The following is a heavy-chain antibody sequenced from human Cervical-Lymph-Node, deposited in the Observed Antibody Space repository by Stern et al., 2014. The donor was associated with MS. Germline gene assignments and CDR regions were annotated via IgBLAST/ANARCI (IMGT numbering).Heavy chain of an antibody. CDR2: IYGDDEK. CDR3: AHKGGTARYYFDF. CDR1: GFSLTTTGVA. D-gene: IGHD2-15*01. Sequence: QITLKESGPTLVKPTQTLTLTCAFSGFSLTTTGVAVAWIRQPPGKGLEWLALIYGDDEKNYSPSLKSRLTITRDPSNNQVVLTMTNMDPVDTATYFCAHKGGTARYYFDFWGQGTLVTVSS. J-gene: IGHJ4*02. V-gene: IGHV2-5*02.